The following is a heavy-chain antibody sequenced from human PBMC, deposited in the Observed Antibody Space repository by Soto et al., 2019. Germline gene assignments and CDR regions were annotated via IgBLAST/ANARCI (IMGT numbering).Heavy chain of an antibody. V-gene: IGHV1-3*01. CDR2: INAGNGNT. CDR3: AGWGELRRDYYDYGMDV. Sequence: QVQLVQSGAEVKKPGASVKVSCKASGYTFTSYAMHWVRQAPGQRLEWMGWINAGNGNTKYSQKFQGRVTITRDTSASTAYMELSSLRSEDTAVYYCAGWGELRRDYYDYGMDVWGQGTTVTVSS. D-gene: IGHD1-26*01. J-gene: IGHJ6*02. CDR1: GYTFTSYA.